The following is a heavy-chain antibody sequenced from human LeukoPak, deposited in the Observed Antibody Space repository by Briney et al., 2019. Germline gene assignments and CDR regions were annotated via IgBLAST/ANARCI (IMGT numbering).Heavy chain of an antibody. CDR2: MYHGWSS. CDR1: TYAISYY. V-gene: IGHV4-38-2*02. J-gene: IGHJ6*03. CDR3: ARSSPYYSYYMAV. Sequence: NPAETLSLTCTVSTYAISYYWGWIRQPPGKGLEGIGTMYHGWSSYYNPCPKRGVTISVDTSKNQFSLKLSSVTAADTAVYYCARSSPYYSYYMAVWAKGTTVTVSS.